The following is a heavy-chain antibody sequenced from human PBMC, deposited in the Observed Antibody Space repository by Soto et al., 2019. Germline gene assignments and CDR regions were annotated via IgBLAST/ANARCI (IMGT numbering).Heavy chain of an antibody. CDR3: PRLTDTATTFVY. Sequence: EVQLVESGGGLVQPGGSLRLSCEASGFALSTYWMSWVRQAPGKGLEWVANIKQDGSVKHYVDSVRGRFTISRDNAKNSLFLQMNSLSAEDTAVYYCPRLTDTATTFVYWGQGTPVTVSS. CDR2: IKQDGSVK. D-gene: IGHD1-1*01. V-gene: IGHV3-7*03. CDR1: GFALSTYW. J-gene: IGHJ4*02.